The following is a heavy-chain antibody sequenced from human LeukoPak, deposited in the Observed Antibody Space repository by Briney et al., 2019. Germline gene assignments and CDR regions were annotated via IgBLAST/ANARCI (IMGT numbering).Heavy chain of an antibody. D-gene: IGHD1-1*01. CDR2: TKQDGSEK. J-gene: IGHJ4*02. V-gene: IGHV3-7*01. CDR3: ARYCTFRTCSGTKFDS. CDR1: GFTFSSYW. Sequence: GGSLRLSCAASGFTFSSYWMSWVRQAPGKGLEWVANTKQDGSEKYYVDSVKGRFTISRDNAKNSLYLQMNSLRAEDTAVYYCARYCTFRTCSGTKFDSWGQGTLVTVSS.